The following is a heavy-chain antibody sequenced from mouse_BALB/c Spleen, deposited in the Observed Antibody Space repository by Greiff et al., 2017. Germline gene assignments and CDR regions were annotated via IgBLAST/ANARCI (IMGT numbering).Heavy chain of an antibody. CDR2: ISYDGSN. CDR3: ARVGYPYYFDY. Sequence: ESGPGLVKPSQSLSLTCSVTGYSITSGYYWNWIRQFPGNKLEWMGYISYDGSNNYNPSLKNRISITRDTSKNQFFLKLNSVTTEDTATYYCARVGYPYYFDYWGQGTTLTVSS. V-gene: IGHV3-6*02. J-gene: IGHJ2*01. CDR1: GYSITSGYY. D-gene: IGHD2-2*01.